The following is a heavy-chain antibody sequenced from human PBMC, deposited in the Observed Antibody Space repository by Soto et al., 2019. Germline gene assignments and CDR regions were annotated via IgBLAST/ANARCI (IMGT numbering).Heavy chain of an antibody. CDR1: GFTFTAYS. V-gene: IGHV3-48*02. CDR2: ISSGSGSI. J-gene: IGHJ4*02. CDR3: AMDFWDY. Sequence: EVQLVESGGGLVQPGGSLRLSCAAFGFTFTAYSMNWVRQASGKGLEWVSYISSGSGSIYYADSVKGRFTISRDDDKNALYLQMSSLRDEDTAVYYCAMDFWDYWGQGTVGTVSS. D-gene: IGHD3-3*01.